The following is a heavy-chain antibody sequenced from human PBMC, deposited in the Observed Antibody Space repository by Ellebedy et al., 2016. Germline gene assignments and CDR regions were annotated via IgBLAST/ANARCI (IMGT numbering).Heavy chain of an antibody. D-gene: IGHD5-18*01. V-gene: IGHV3-15*07. CDR1: GFTFSNAW. J-gene: IGHJ6*02. CDR2: IKSKTDGGTT. Sequence: GESLKISCAASGFTFSNAWMNWVRQAPGKGLEWVGRIKSKTDGGTTDYAAPVKGRFTISRDDSKNTLYLQMNSRKTEDTAVYYCTTDRIQLWLGYYYGMDVWGQGTTVTVSS. CDR3: TTDRIQLWLGYYYGMDV.